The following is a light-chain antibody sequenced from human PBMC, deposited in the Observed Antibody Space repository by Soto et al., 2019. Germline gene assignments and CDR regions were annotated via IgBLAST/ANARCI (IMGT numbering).Light chain of an antibody. Sequence: HSVLTQPPSVSGAPGQRVTISCSESSSNIGAGYDVHWYQQLPVKAPKLLIYGNTTRPSGVPDRFSGSKSGTSASLAITGLQAEDEVDYYCQSYDSSLRAWVFGGGTKLPAL. V-gene: IGLV1-40*01. CDR3: QSYDSSLRAWV. J-gene: IGLJ2*01. CDR2: GNT. CDR1: SSNIGAGYD.